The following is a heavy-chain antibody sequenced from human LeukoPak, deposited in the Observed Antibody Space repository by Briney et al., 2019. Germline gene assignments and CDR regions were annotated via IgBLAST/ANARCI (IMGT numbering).Heavy chain of an antibody. CDR2: IYHSGST. Sequence: SETLSLTCTVSGYSISSGYYWGWIRQPPGKGLEWIGSIYHSGSTNYNPSLKSRVTISVDTSKNQFSLKLSSVTAADTAVYYCAGIEGYSGYDLVLDYWGQGTLVTVSS. D-gene: IGHD5-12*01. CDR3: AGIEGYSGYDLVLDY. J-gene: IGHJ4*02. V-gene: IGHV4-38-2*02. CDR1: GYSISSGYY.